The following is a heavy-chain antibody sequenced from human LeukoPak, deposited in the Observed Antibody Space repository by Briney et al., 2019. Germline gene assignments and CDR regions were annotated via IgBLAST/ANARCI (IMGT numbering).Heavy chain of an antibody. J-gene: IGHJ4*02. CDR2: ISAYNGNT. V-gene: IGHV1-18*01. D-gene: IGHD3-22*01. CDR1: GYTFTSYG. CDR3: AREGYDSSGYYYGSPYYFDY. Sequence: ASVKVSCKASGYTFTSYGISWVRQAPGQGLEWMGWISAYNGNTNYAQKLQGRVTMTTDTSTSTAYMELRSLRSDDTAVYYCAREGYDSSGYYYGSPYYFDYWGQGTLVTVSS.